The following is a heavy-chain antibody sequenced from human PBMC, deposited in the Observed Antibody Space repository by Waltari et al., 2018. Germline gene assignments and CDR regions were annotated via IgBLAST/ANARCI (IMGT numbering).Heavy chain of an antibody. V-gene: IGHV4-39*01. CDR1: GGSISSSSYY. Sequence: QLQLQESGPGLVKPSETLSLTCTVSGGSISSSSYYWGWIRQPPGKGLEWIGSIYYSGSTYYNPALKRRVTISVDTSKNQFSLKLSSVTAADTAVYYCARYKGYVDTAMVLKYYFDYWGQGTLVTVSS. J-gene: IGHJ4*02. CDR3: ARYKGYVDTAMVLKYYFDY. D-gene: IGHD5-18*01. CDR2: IYYSGST.